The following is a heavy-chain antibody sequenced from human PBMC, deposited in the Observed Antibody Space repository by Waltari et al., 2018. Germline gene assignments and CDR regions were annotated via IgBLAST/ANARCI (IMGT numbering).Heavy chain of an antibody. J-gene: IGHJ5*02. V-gene: IGHV4-39*01. Sequence: QLQLQESGPGLVKPSETLSLTCTVSGGSIRSSSYYWGWIRQPPGKGLEWIGSIYYSGSTYYNPSLKSRVTISVDTSKNQFSLKLSSVTAADTAVYYCARFWSGYYTRGTFDPWGQGTLVTVSS. CDR2: IYYSGST. CDR1: GGSIRSSSYY. D-gene: IGHD3-3*01. CDR3: ARFWSGYYTRGTFDP.